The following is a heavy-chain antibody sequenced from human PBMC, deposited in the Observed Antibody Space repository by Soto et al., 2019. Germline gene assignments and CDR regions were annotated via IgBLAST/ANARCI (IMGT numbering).Heavy chain of an antibody. D-gene: IGHD4-4*01. Sequence: GGSLRLSCAASGFTFSSYGIHWVRQAPGKGLEWVAVISYDGSNKYYADSVKGRFTISRDNSKIYLQMNSLRAEDMAVYYCAKARDGYSWVAYWGQGTVVTVSS. V-gene: IGHV3-30*18. CDR2: ISYDGSNK. J-gene: IGHJ4*02. CDR3: AKARDGYSWVAY. CDR1: GFTFSSYG.